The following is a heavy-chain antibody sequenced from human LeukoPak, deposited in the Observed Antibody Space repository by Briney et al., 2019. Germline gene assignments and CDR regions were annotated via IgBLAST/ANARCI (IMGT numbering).Heavy chain of an antibody. CDR3: AKDRRALGQYYFDY. CDR2: IWYDGNNK. Sequence: GGSLRLSCAASGFTFSSYGMHWVRQAPGKGLEWVAVIWYDGNNKYYADSVKGRFTISRDSSKNTLYLQMNSLRAEDTAVYYCAKDRRALGQYYFDYWGQGTLVTVSS. CDR1: GFTFSSYG. D-gene: IGHD6-6*01. J-gene: IGHJ4*02. V-gene: IGHV3-33*06.